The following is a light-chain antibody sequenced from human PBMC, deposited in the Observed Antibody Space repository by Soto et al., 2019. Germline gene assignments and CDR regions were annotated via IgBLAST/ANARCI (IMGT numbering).Light chain of an antibody. J-gene: IGKJ1*01. CDR3: QQHNNWPRT. Sequence: EIVMTQSPATLSVSPGERANLSCRASQNVNSNLAWCQQNPGQAPRLLIHGASTRATGIPDRFSGSGSGTEFTLTITSLQSEDFAVYYCQQHNNWPRTFGQGTKVDI. CDR1: QNVNSN. V-gene: IGKV3-15*01. CDR2: GAS.